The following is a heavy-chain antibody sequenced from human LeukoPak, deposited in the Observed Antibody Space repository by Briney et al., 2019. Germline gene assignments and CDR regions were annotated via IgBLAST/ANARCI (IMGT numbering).Heavy chain of an antibody. Sequence: PGGSLRLSCAASGFTFSTYGMSWVRQAPGKGLEWVSAISGSGGGTYFADSVKGRFTISRDNSKNTLYLQMNSLRAEDTAIYYCAKHSSSWHYFDYWGQETLVTVSS. CDR2: ISGSGGGT. CDR3: AKHSSSWHYFDY. V-gene: IGHV3-23*01. CDR1: GFTFSTYG. D-gene: IGHD6-13*01. J-gene: IGHJ4*02.